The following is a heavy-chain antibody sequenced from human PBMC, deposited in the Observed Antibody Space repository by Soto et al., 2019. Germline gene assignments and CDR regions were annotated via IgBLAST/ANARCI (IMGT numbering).Heavy chain of an antibody. CDR1: GFTFSSYY. Sequence: GGSMSLSCAASGFTFSSYYMQWVRQAPGKGLEWVAVIWYDGSNKYYADSVKGRFTISRDNSKNTLYLQMNSLRAEDTAVYYCARDLSGSSGRPLYGMDVWGQGTRVTVSS. CDR2: IWYDGSNK. V-gene: IGHV3-33*01. J-gene: IGHJ6*02. CDR3: ARDLSGSSGRPLYGMDV. D-gene: IGHD6-19*01.